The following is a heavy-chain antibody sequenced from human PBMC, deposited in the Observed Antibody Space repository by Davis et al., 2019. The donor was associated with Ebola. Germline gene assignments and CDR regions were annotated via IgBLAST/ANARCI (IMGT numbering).Heavy chain of an antibody. D-gene: IGHD6-13*01. V-gene: IGHV3-48*04. CDR1: GFTFSSYS. CDR3: ARRAEFDP. Sequence: GGSLRLSCAAPGFTFSSYSMNWVRQAPGKGLEWVSYISSSSSTIYYADSVKGRFTISRDNAKNSLYLQMNSLRAEDTAVYYCARRAEFDPWGQGTLVTVSS. J-gene: IGHJ5*02. CDR2: ISSSSSTI.